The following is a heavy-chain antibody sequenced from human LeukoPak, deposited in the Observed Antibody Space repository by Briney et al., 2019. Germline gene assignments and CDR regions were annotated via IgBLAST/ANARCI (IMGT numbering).Heavy chain of an antibody. D-gene: IGHD4-23*01. V-gene: IGHV3-13*01. CDR2: IGTAGDT. CDR3: ARESMTVTARYYRSFDL. Sequence: GGSLRLSCAGSGFTFSNSDMHWGRQATGKGLEWVSAIGTAGDTYYADSVKGRFTISRENAKNALYLQINSLRAGDTAVYYCARESMTVTARYYRSFDLWGRGTLVTVSS. J-gene: IGHJ2*01. CDR1: GFTFSNSD.